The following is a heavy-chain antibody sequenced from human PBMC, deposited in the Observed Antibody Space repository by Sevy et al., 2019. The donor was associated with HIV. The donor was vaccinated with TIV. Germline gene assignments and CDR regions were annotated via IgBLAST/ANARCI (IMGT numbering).Heavy chain of an antibody. Sequence: GGSLRLSCAASGFTFSGYSMDWVRQAPGKGLQWVSSISSSGSDIYYAGSLKGRFTISRDNAKNSLYLQMNSLRAEDTAVYYCAREGYSYGPFDYWGQGTLVTVSS. CDR2: ISSSGSDI. J-gene: IGHJ4*02. CDR1: GFTFSGYS. V-gene: IGHV3-21*01. D-gene: IGHD5-18*01. CDR3: AREGYSYGPFDY.